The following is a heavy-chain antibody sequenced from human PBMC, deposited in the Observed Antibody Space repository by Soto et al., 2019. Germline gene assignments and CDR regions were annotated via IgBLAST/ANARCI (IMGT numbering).Heavy chain of an antibody. V-gene: IGHV3-30*18. CDR2: ISYDGSNK. Sequence: PGGSLRLSCAASGFTFSSYGMHWVRQAPGKGLEWVAVISYDGSNKYYADSVKGRFTISRDNSKNTLYLQMNSLRAEDTAVYYCAKVRYDSSGYLCLGAFDIWGQGTMVTVSS. J-gene: IGHJ3*02. CDR3: AKVRYDSSGYLCLGAFDI. D-gene: IGHD3-22*01. CDR1: GFTFSSYG.